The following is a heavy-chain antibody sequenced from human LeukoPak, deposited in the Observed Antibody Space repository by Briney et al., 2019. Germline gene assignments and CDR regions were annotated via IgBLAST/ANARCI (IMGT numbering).Heavy chain of an antibody. CDR1: GGSFSGYY. V-gene: IGHV4-34*01. Sequence: PSETLSVTCAVYGGSFSGYYWSWIRQPPGKGLEWIGEINHSGSTNSNPSLKSRVTISVDASKNQFSLKLSSVTAADTAVYYCARGGWELPEGSLDYWGQGTLVTVSS. D-gene: IGHD1-26*01. J-gene: IGHJ4*02. CDR2: INHSGST. CDR3: ARGGWELPEGSLDY.